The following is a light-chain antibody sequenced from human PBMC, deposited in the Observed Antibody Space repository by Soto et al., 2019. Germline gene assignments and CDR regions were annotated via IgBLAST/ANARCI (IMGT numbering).Light chain of an antibody. CDR1: QSISSW. CDR2: AAS. CDR3: QQTYSSLPIT. V-gene: IGKV1-39*01. Sequence: DIQMTQSPSTLSAFVGDRVTITCRASQSISSWLAWYQQKPGKAPNLLIYAASSLESGVPARFSGSGSGTHFTLTITGLQPEDFATYYCQQTYSSLPITFGQGTRLEIK. J-gene: IGKJ5*01.